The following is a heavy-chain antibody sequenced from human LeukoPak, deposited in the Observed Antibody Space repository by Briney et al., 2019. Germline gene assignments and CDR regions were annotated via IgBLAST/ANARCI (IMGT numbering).Heavy chain of an antibody. Sequence: SVKVSCKASGGTFSSYAISWVRQAPGQGLEWMGRIIPIFGTANYAQKFQGRVTITTDESTSTAYMELSSLRSEDTAVYSCARDRGIQLWSETFDYWGQGTLVTVSS. CDR1: GGTFSSYA. J-gene: IGHJ4*02. V-gene: IGHV1-69*05. D-gene: IGHD5-18*01. CDR2: IIPIFGTA. CDR3: ARDRGIQLWSETFDY.